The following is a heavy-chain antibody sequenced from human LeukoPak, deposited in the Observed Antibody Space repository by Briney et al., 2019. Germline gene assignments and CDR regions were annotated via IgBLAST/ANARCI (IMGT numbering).Heavy chain of an antibody. J-gene: IGHJ3*01. CDR1: GGSISSYY. CDR3: ARHWVTMVDPAYSFDV. CDR2: IYYSGSTNT. V-gene: IGHV4-59*08. D-gene: IGHD3-10*01. Sequence: SETLSLTCTVSGGSISSYYWSWIRQPPGKGLEWIGYIYYSGSTNTNYNPSLKSRVTISVDTSKSQFSLNLSSVTAADTAVYYCARHWVTMVDPAYSFDVWGQGTMVTVSS.